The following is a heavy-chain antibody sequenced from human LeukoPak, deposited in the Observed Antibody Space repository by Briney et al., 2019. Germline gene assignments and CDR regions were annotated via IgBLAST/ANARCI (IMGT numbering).Heavy chain of an antibody. Sequence: GGSLRLSCAASGFTFSSYWMSWVRQAPGKGLELVSAISGSGGSTYYADSVKGRFTISRDNSKNTLYLQMNSLRAEVTAVYYCAKVRVRIQPVDYWGQGILVTVSS. J-gene: IGHJ4*02. CDR1: GFTFSSYW. CDR3: AKVRVRIQPVDY. D-gene: IGHD5-18*01. V-gene: IGHV3-23*01. CDR2: ISGSGGST.